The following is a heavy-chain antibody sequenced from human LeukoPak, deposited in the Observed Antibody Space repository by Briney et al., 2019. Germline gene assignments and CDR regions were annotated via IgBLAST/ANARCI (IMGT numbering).Heavy chain of an antibody. CDR3: ARDMYYYDSSGYGEGDY. D-gene: IGHD3-22*01. J-gene: IGHJ4*02. Sequence: GGSLRLSCAASGFTFSSYWMHWVRQAPGKGLVWVSRINSDGSSTSYADSVKGRFTISRDNAKNTLYLQMNSLRAEDTAVYYCARDMYYYDSSGYGEGDYWGQGTLVTVSS. V-gene: IGHV3-74*01. CDR2: INSDGSST. CDR1: GFTFSSYW.